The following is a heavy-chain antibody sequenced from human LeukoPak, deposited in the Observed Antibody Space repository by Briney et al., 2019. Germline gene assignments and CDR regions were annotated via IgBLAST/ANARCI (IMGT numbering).Heavy chain of an antibody. D-gene: IGHD4-17*01. J-gene: IGHJ3*02. CDR2: ISYDGSNK. CDR3: ARTDDYAYAFDI. Sequence: GGSLRLSCAASGFTFSSYAMSWVRQAPGKGLEWVAVISYDGSNKYYADSVKGRFTISRDNSKNTLYLQMNSLRAEDTAVYYCARTDDYAYAFDIWGQGTMVTVSS. V-gene: IGHV3-30-3*01. CDR1: GFTFSSYA.